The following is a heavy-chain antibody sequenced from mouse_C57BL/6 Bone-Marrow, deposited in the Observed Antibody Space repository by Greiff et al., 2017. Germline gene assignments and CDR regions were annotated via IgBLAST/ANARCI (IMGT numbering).Heavy chain of an antibody. J-gene: IGHJ4*01. V-gene: IGHV5-17*01. CDR2: ISSGSSTI. Sequence: EVQRVESGGGLVKPGGSLKLSCAASGFTFSDYGMHWVRQAPEKGLEWVAYISSGSSTIYYADTVKGRFTISRDNAKKTLFLQMTILRSEDTAMDYCASLDCYYAMDYWGQGTSVTVSS. CDR3: ASLDCYYAMDY. CDR1: GFTFSDYG.